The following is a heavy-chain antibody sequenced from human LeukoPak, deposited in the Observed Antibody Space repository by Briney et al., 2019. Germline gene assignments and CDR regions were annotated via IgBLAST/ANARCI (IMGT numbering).Heavy chain of an antibody. D-gene: IGHD4-17*01. CDR3: ATSYTATTLYFDY. V-gene: IGHV1-2*04. CDR1: GYTFTGYY. Sequence: ASVKVSCKASGYTFTGYYMHWVRQAPGQRLEWMGWINPNSGGTNYAQKFQGWVTMTRDTSISTAYMELSRLRSDDTAVYFCATSYTATTLYFDYWGQGTLVTVSS. J-gene: IGHJ4*02. CDR2: INPNSGGT.